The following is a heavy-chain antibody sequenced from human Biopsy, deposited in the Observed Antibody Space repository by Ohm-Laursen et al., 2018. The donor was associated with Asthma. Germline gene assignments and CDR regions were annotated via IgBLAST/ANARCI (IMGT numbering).Heavy chain of an antibody. J-gene: IGHJ4*02. CDR1: GGTFNTYV. D-gene: IGHD2-2*01. Sequence: SVKPSCKSLGGTFNTYVIGSVRHAPGQGLEWMGGINSVFGTTTYPQKFQDRVTITADDSTSTVYMELSSLRSEDTAVYYCARKAGSCISRTCYSLDFWGQGTLVTVSS. CDR3: ARKAGSCISRTCYSLDF. CDR2: INSVFGTT. V-gene: IGHV1-69*13.